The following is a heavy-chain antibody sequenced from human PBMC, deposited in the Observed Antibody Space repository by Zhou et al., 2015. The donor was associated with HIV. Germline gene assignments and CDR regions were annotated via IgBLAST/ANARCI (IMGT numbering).Heavy chain of an antibody. V-gene: IGHV1-69*01. CDR2: LTPLFETR. CDR1: GETFSRYT. J-gene: IGHJ4*02. Sequence: QVHLVQSGAEVGKPGSSVTVSCKTTGETFSRYTITWVRQAPGQGLEWMGGLTPLFETRQYAPNFQGRVTLSTDESKSTAFMQLSSLTSEDTAFYYCTVGPTQRGDNLASFWGQGTLVTVSS. D-gene: IGHD5-24*01. CDR3: TVGPTQRGDNLASF.